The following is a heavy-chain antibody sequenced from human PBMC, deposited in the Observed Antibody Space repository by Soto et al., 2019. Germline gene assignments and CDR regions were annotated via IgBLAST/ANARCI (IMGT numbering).Heavy chain of an antibody. J-gene: IGHJ6*03. CDR1: GFTFSSYS. V-gene: IGHV3-21*01. CDR2: ISSSSSYI. CDR3: ARPRHYYYYYMDL. Sequence: EVQLVESGGGLVKPGGSMRLSCAASGFTFSSYSMNWVRQAPGKGLEWVSSISSSSSYIYYADSVKGRFTISRDNAKNSLYPQMKSLRAEATAVYYCARPRHYYYYYMDLWGKGTTVNVSS.